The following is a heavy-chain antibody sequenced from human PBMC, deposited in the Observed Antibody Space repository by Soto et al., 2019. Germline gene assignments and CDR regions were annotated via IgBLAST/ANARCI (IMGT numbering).Heavy chain of an antibody. D-gene: IGHD5-12*01. Sequence: GGSLRLSCAASGFTFDDYAMHWVRQAPGKGLEWVSGISWNSGSIGYADSVKGRFTISRDNAKNSLYLQMNSLRAEDTALYYCAKDADIVAPWWGDAFDIWGQGTMVTVSS. V-gene: IGHV3-9*01. CDR1: GFTFDDYA. CDR3: AKDADIVAPWWGDAFDI. CDR2: ISWNSGSI. J-gene: IGHJ3*02.